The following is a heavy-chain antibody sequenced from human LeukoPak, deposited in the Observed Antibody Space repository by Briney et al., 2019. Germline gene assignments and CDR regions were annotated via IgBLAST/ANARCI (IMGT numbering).Heavy chain of an antibody. CDR2: ISSSGSTI. D-gene: IGHD3-3*01. V-gene: IGHV3-11*04. CDR3: AKRYDFWSGYWPDKLDY. CDR1: GFTFSDYY. Sequence: GGSLRLSCAASGFTFSDYYMSWIRQAPGKGLEWVSYISSSGSTIYYADSVKGRFTISRDNSKNTLYLQMNSLRAEDTAVYYCAKRYDFWSGYWPDKLDYWGQGTLVTVSS. J-gene: IGHJ4*02.